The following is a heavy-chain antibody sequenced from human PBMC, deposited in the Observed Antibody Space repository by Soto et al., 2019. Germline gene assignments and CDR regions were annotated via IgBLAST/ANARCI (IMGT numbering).Heavy chain of an antibody. V-gene: IGHV1-18*04. J-gene: IGHJ4*02. CDR1: GYTFTSYG. CDR2: ISAYNGNT. CDR3: ASRDIFGEIPFDY. D-gene: IGHD3-10*02. Sequence: ASVKVSCKASGYTFTSYGISWVRQAPGQGLEWMGWISAYNGNTNYAQKLQGRVTMNTDTSTRTAYMELRSLRSDYTAVYYCASRDIFGEIPFDYWGQGNLVTVSS.